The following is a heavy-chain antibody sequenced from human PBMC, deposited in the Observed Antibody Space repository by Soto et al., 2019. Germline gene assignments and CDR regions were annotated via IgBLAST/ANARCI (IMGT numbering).Heavy chain of an antibody. CDR2: INYRGTT. Sequence: SETLSLTCTFSGFPISNGDSYWNWIRQHPEKGLEWMGYINYRGTTNYNPALKSRILISIDTSKNQFSLRLTSVTAADTAVYYCARDAPGAAPYWGQGTLVTVSS. CDR1: GFPISNGDSY. V-gene: IGHV4-31*02. CDR3: ARDAPGAAPY. J-gene: IGHJ4*02. D-gene: IGHD6-13*01.